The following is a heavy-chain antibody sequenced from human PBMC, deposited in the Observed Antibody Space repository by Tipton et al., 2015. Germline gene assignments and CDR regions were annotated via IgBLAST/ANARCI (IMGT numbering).Heavy chain of an antibody. CDR3: ARSGDTYFDY. Sequence: TLSLTCSVSGDSLSRGTYYWTWIRQHPGQGLEWIGYIYYSATTYYNPSLKSRLTISLDRSKSHFSLQLSSVTAADTAVYYSARSGDTYFDYWGQGTLVTVSS. CDR2: IYYSATT. V-gene: IGHV4-31*03. J-gene: IGHJ4*02. D-gene: IGHD5-18*01. CDR1: GDSLSRGTYY.